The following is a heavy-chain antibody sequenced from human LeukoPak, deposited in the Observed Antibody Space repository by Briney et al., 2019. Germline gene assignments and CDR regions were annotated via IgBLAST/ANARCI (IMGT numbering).Heavy chain of an antibody. CDR1: GYTFTGFY. D-gene: IGHD6-19*01. CDR2: INPTSGGT. CDR3: AREHSSGWYYFDY. Sequence: ASVKVSFKSSGYTFTGFYMHWVRQAPGQGLEWMGWINPTSGGTNYAQNFQGRVTMTRDTSISTAYMELSRLRSDDTAVYYCAREHSSGWYYFDYWGQGTLVTVSS. V-gene: IGHV1-2*02. J-gene: IGHJ4*02.